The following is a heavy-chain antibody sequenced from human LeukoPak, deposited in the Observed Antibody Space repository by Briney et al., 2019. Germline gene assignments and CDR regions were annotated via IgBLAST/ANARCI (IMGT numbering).Heavy chain of an antibody. CDR3: ARDLRFGEGWFDP. CDR2: INPNSGGT. D-gene: IGHD3-10*01. J-gene: IGHJ5*02. Sequence: ASVKVSCKASGYTFTGYYMHWVRQAPGQGLEWMGWINPNSGGTNYAQKFQGRVTMTRDTSISTAYMELSRLRSDDTAVYYCARDLRFGEGWFDPWGQGTLVTVSS. CDR1: GYTFTGYY. V-gene: IGHV1-2*02.